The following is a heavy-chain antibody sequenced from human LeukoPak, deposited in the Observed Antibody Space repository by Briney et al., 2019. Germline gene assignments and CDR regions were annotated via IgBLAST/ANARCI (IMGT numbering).Heavy chain of an antibody. Sequence: ASVKVSCKASGYTFTGYYMHWVRQAPGQGLEWMGWINPNSGGTNYAQKFQGRVTMTRDTSISTAYMELSGLRSDDTAVYYCASSNPRYSSSWCPYNWFDPWGQGTLVTVSS. D-gene: IGHD6-13*01. J-gene: IGHJ5*02. CDR1: GYTFTGYY. V-gene: IGHV1-2*02. CDR3: ASSNPRYSSSWCPYNWFDP. CDR2: INPNSGGT.